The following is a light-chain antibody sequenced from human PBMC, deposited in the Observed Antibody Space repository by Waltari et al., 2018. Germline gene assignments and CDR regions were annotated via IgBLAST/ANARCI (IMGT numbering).Light chain of an antibody. J-gene: IGLJ2*01. CDR2: EVN. V-gene: IGLV2-8*01. Sequence: QSALTQPPSASGSPGQSVPIPCTETSSDVGDYVSWYQQHPGKAPKLVIYEVNERPSGVPDRFSGSKSGNTASLTVSGLQTEDEADYYCSSYAGSNSLHVIFGGGTKLTVL. CDR1: SSDVGDY. CDR3: SSYAGSNSLHVI.